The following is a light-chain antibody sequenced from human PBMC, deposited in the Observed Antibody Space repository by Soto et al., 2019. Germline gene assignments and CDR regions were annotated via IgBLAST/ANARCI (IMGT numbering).Light chain of an antibody. J-gene: IGKJ2*01. CDR2: AAS. V-gene: IGKV3-20*01. Sequence: EIVLTQSPGTLSLSPGERVTLSCRASQCVTSRHLAWYQQKPGQAPRLLIFAASGRPPTIPSGFSGSGSGTDFTLTISRLEAEDFAVYFCQQYHTSPYTFGEGTRLEIK. CDR3: QQYHTSPYT. CDR1: QCVTSRH.